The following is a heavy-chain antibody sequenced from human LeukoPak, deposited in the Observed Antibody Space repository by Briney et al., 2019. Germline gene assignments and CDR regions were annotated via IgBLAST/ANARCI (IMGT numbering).Heavy chain of an antibody. J-gene: IGHJ4*02. CDR3: ARGQWLVTGGYFDY. D-gene: IGHD6-19*01. CDR2: ISYDGSNK. V-gene: IGHV3-30*04. Sequence: GGSLRLSCAAPGFTFSSYAMHWVRQAPGKGLEWVAVISYDGSNKYYADSVKGRFTISRDNSKNTLYLQMNSLRAEDTAVYYCARGQWLVTGGYFDYWGQGTLVTVSS. CDR1: GFTFSSYA.